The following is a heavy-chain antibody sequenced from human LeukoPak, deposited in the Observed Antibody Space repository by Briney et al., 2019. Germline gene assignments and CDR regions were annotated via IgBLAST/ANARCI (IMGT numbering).Heavy chain of an antibody. CDR1: GFTFSSYV. D-gene: IGHD3-22*01. CDR3: ARDLDYYDSSGSGWFDP. J-gene: IGHJ5*02. V-gene: IGHV3-23*01. Sequence: GGSLRLSCAASGFTFSSYVMAWVRQAPGKGLEWVSSISGSGGSIYYADSVKGRFTSSRDNSKNTLLLQMNSLRADDTAVYYCARDLDYYDSSGSGWFDPWGQGTLVTVSS. CDR2: ISGSGGSI.